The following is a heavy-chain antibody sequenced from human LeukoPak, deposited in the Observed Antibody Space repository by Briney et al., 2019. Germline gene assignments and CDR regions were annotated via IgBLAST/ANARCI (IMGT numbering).Heavy chain of an antibody. CDR3: AKGYGPYSSSWTTLNFDY. CDR2: ISWNSGSI. CDR1: GFTFDDYA. Sequence: GGSLRLSCAASGFTFDDYAMHWVRQAPGKGLEWVSGISWNSGSIGYADSVKGRFTISRDNAKNSLYLQMNSLRAEDMALYYCAKGYGPYSSSWTTLNFDYWGQGTLVTVSS. D-gene: IGHD6-13*01. J-gene: IGHJ4*02. V-gene: IGHV3-9*03.